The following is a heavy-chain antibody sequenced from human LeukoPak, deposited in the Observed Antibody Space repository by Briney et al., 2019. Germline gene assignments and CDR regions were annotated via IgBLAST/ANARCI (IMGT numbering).Heavy chain of an antibody. CDR3: AKDPREVGSSSPRRGWFDP. Sequence: GGSLRLSCAASGFTFSSYAMSWVRQAPGKGLEWVSGISGSGGSIYYADSVKGRFTISRDNSKNTLYLQMNSLRAEDTAVYYCAKDPREVGSSSPRRGWFDPWDQGTLVTVSS. CDR1: GFTFSSYA. CDR2: ISGSGGSI. V-gene: IGHV3-23*01. D-gene: IGHD6-13*01. J-gene: IGHJ5*02.